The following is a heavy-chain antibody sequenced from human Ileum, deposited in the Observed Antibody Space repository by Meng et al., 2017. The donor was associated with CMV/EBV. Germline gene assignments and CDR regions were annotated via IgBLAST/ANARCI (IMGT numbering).Heavy chain of an antibody. CDR3: ARDGLSGRYFDY. J-gene: IGHJ4*02. Sequence: SCKTSGYTFTTKKIIWVRQSPGQGPEWMGWIDTNTGHPTYAQGFTGRFVFSLDTSVRTAYLQISSLKTEDTAAYYCARDGLSGRYFDYWGQGTLVTVSS. CDR2: IDTNTGHP. V-gene: IGHV7-4-1*02. D-gene: IGHD1-26*01. CDR1: GYTFTTKK.